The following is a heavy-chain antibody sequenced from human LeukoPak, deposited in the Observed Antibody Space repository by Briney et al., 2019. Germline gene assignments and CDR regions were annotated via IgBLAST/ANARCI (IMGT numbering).Heavy chain of an antibody. J-gene: IGHJ4*02. D-gene: IGHD6-19*01. CDR2: MNPNGGNT. CDR1: GYTFTSYD. V-gene: IGHV1-8*01. Sequence: ASVKVSCKASGYTFTSYDINWVRQATGQGLEWMGWMNPNGGNTGYAQKFQGRVTMTRNTSISTAYMELSSLRSEDTAVYYCARGQGARGAVAHDYWGQGTLVTVSS. CDR3: ARGQGARGAVAHDY.